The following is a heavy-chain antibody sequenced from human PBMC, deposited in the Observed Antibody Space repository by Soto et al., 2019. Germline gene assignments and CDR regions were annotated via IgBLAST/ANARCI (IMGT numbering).Heavy chain of an antibody. Sequence: QVQLVQSGAEVKKPGSSVKVSCKASGGTFGSYAISWVRQAPGQGLEWMGGISPIPGTSNYAQKFQGRDTIAADESTSTAYMELSSMRSEDTAVYYCARSQGSSTSLEIYYYYYYGMDVWGQGTTVTVSS. J-gene: IGHJ6*02. V-gene: IGHV1-69*01. D-gene: IGHD2-2*01. CDR3: ARSQGSSTSLEIYYYYYYGMDV. CDR2: ISPIPGTS. CDR1: GGTFGSYA.